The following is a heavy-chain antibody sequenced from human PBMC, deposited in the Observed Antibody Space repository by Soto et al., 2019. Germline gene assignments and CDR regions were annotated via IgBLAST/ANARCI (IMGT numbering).Heavy chain of an antibody. CDR1: GFTFSGSA. V-gene: IGHV3-73*01. J-gene: IGHJ4*02. CDR3: TRHVEYYYDSSGYSDFDY. Sequence: GGSLRLSCAASGFTFSGSAMHWVRQASGKGLEWVGRIRSKANSYATAYAASVKGRFTISRDDSKNTAYLQMNSLKTEDTAVYYCTRHVEYYYDSSGYSDFDYWGQGTLVTVSS. D-gene: IGHD3-22*01. CDR2: IRSKANSYAT.